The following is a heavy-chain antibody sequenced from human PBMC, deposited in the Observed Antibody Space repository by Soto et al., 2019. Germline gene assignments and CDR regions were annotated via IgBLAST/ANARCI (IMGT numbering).Heavy chain of an antibody. Sequence: SETLSLTCTVSGGSISSSSYYWGWIRQPPGKGLEWIGSIYYSGSTYSNPSLKSRVAISVDTSKNQFSLRLSSVTAADTAVYYCARHPSPDCSSTSCYRVLLSRRGFDPWGQGTLVTVSS. CDR3: ARHPSPDCSSTSCYRVLLSRRGFDP. V-gene: IGHV4-39*01. CDR2: IYYSGST. J-gene: IGHJ5*02. D-gene: IGHD2-2*01. CDR1: GGSISSSSYY.